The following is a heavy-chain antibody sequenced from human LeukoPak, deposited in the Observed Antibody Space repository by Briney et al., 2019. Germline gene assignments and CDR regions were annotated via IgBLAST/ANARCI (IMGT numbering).Heavy chain of an antibody. CDR3: ARESGYYDSSGYYYVGGGSFDY. D-gene: IGHD3-22*01. CDR1: GFTFSRYS. V-gene: IGHV3-21*01. J-gene: IGHJ4*02. CDR2: INSSSSHI. Sequence: GGSLRLSCAASGFTFSRYSMNWVRQAPGKGLEWVSSINSSSSHIYYADSVTGRFTVSRDNAKNSLYLQMNSLRAEDTAVYYCARESGYYDSSGYYYVGGGSFDYWGQGTLVTVSS.